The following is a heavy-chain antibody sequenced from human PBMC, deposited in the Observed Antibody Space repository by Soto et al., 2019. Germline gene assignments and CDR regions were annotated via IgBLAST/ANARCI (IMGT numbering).Heavy chain of an antibody. J-gene: IGHJ3*02. V-gene: IGHV1-58*01. CDR2: IVVGSGNT. Sequence: SVKVDCKASGFTFTSSAVRWVRQTRGQRLEWIGWIVVGSGNTNYAQKFQERVTITRDMSTSTAYMELSSLRSEDTAVYYCAADCSGGSCYSSAFDIGGQGTMVTVSS. D-gene: IGHD2-15*01. CDR3: AADCSGGSCYSSAFDI. CDR1: GFTFTSSA.